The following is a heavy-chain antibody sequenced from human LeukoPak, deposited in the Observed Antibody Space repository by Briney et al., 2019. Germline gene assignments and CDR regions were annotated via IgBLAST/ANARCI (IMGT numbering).Heavy chain of an antibody. CDR1: GYTFTSYG. CDR3: ATEKRPGYCSTTSCTEGDY. J-gene: IGHJ4*02. CDR2: ISAYNGNT. V-gene: IGHV1-18*01. Sequence: ASVKVSCKASGYTFTSYGISWVRQAPGQGLEWMGWISAYNGNTNYAQKLQGRVTMTEDTSTDTAYMELSSLRSEDTAVYYCATEKRPGYCSTTSCTEGDYWGQGTLVTVSS. D-gene: IGHD2-2*01.